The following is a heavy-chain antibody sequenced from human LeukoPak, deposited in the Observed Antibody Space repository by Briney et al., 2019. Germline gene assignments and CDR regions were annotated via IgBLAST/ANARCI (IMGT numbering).Heavy chain of an antibody. Sequence: PSETLSLTCTVSGGSISSYYWSWIRQPPGKGLEWIGYIYYSGSTNYNPSLKSRVTISVDTPKNQFSLKLRSVTAADTAVYYCARSGYYDSSGRNFDYWGQGTLVTVSS. V-gene: IGHV4-59*01. D-gene: IGHD3-22*01. CDR3: ARSGYYDSSGRNFDY. J-gene: IGHJ4*02. CDR2: IYYSGST. CDR1: GGSISSYY.